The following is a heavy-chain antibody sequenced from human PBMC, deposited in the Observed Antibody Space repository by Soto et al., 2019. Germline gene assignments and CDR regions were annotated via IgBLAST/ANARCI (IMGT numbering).Heavy chain of an antibody. V-gene: IGHV1-2*02. CDR1: GYTFTGYY. CDR2: INPNSGGT. D-gene: IGHD2-8*01. CDR3: ARDCTNGVCYGYYYGMDV. J-gene: IGHJ6*02. Sequence: ASVKVSCKASGYTFTGYYMHWVRQAPGQGLEWMGWINPNSGGTNYAQKFQGRVTVTRDTSISTAYMELRSLRSDDTAVYYCARDCTNGVCYGYYYGMDVWGQGTTVTVSS.